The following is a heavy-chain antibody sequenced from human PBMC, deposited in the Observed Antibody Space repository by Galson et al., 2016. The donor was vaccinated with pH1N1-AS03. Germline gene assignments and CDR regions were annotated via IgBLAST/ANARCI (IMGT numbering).Heavy chain of an antibody. V-gene: IGHV1-46*01. CDR3: AKDQYETSGHYWGHDASDI. D-gene: IGHD3-22*01. Sequence: ASGYTFTRYYMHWVRKAPGQGLEWMGIINPSDGGTSFAQKFQGRVNMTRDTSTSTVYMELSSLRAEDTAVYFCAKDQYETSGHYWGHDASDIWGQGTMVTVSS. CDR2: INPSDGGT. CDR1: GYTFTRYY. J-gene: IGHJ3*02.